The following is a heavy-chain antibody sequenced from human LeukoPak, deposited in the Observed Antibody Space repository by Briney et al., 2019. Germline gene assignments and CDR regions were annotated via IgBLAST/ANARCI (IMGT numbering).Heavy chain of an antibody. CDR1: GGSFSGYY. CDR2: INHSGST. Sequence: SETLSLTCAVYGGSFSGYYWSWIRQPPGKGLEWIGEINHSGSTNYNPSLKSRVTISVDTSKNQFSLKLSSVTAADTAVYYCARGYCSGGSCYSYYYYNYMDVWGQGTLVTVSS. D-gene: IGHD2-15*01. J-gene: IGHJ6*03. V-gene: IGHV4-34*01. CDR3: ARGYCSGGSCYSYYYYNYMDV.